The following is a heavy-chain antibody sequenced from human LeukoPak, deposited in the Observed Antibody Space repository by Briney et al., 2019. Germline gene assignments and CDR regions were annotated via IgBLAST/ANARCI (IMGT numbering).Heavy chain of an antibody. CDR2: IKQDGSEK. CDR3: AKDVYSSGWYLMNYYYYYYMDV. D-gene: IGHD6-19*01. CDR1: GFTFSSYW. Sequence: PGGSLRLSCAASGFTFSSYWMSWVRQAPGKGLEWVANIKQDGSEKYYVDSVKGRFTISRDNAKNSLYLQMNSLRAEDTAVYYCAKDVYSSGWYLMNYYYYYYMDVWGRGTTVTVSS. V-gene: IGHV3-7*01. J-gene: IGHJ6*03.